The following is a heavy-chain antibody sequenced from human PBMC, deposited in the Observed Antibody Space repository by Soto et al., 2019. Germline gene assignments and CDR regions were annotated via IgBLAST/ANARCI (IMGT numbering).Heavy chain of an antibody. CDR3: AKDSKSGSYYY. CDR2: ISWDGGST. D-gene: IGHD1-26*01. Sequence: GESLKISCAASGFTFDDYTMHWVRQAPGKGLEWVSLISWDGGSTYYADSVKGRFTISRDNSKNSLYLQMNSLRTEDTALYYCAKDSKSGSYYYWGQGTLVTVSS. V-gene: IGHV3-43*01. J-gene: IGHJ4*02. CDR1: GFTFDDYT.